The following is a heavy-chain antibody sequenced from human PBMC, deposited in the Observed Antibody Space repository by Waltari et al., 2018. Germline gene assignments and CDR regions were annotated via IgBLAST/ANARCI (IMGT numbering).Heavy chain of an antibody. Sequence: QVQLQESGPGLVKPSENLSLTCTASGGSISSHYWSWIRQPPGQGLEWIGYIYYSGSTNYNPSLKSRVTISLDTSKNQFSLKLSSVTAADTAVYYCARDRRGATVASGGDAFDIWGQGTMVTVSS. CDR3: ARDRRGATVASGGDAFDI. CDR1: GGSISSHY. D-gene: IGHD1-26*01. CDR2: IYYSGST. V-gene: IGHV4-59*11. J-gene: IGHJ3*02.